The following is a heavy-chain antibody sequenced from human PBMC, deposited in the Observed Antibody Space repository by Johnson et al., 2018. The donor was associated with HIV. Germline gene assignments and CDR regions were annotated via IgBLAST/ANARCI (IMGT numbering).Heavy chain of an antibody. CDR1: GFTFSSYG. D-gene: IGHD3-22*01. V-gene: IGHV3-30*02. J-gene: IGHJ3*02. CDR3: ARDEITMIVVAGDAFDI. Sequence: QVQLVESGGGVVQPGGSLRLSCAASGFTFSSYGMHWVRQAPGKGLEWVAFIRYDGSNKYYADSVKGRFTISRDNSKNTLYLQMNSLRAEDTAVYYCARDEITMIVVAGDAFDIWGQGTMVTVSS. CDR2: IRYDGSNK.